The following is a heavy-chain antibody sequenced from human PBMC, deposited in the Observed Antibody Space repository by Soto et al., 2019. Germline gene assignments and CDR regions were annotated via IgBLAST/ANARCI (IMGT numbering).Heavy chain of an antibody. V-gene: IGHV3-7*01. CDR2: IKEDGSDR. CDR1: GFTFSSYW. Sequence: EVQLVESGGGLVQPGGSLRLSCAASGFTFSSYWMSWVRQAPGKGLEWVANIKEDGSDRYYVDSVKGRFTISRDNAKNSVYLQKGSLRAEDTAVYHCASGAVAYATYFDFWGQGTLVTVSS. D-gene: IGHD3-10*01. J-gene: IGHJ4*02. CDR3: ASGAVAYATYFDF.